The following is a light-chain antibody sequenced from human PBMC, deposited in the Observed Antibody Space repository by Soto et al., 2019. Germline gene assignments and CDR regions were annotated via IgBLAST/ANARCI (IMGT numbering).Light chain of an antibody. Sequence: DIQMTQSPSTLSASVGDTVTITCRASESIDNWLAWYQQKPGKAPKLLLFAASTLIRGVPSRFSGRGSGTEFTLTISSLQVDDYATFDCQQYHTDWTFGKGTKVEIK. CDR3: QQYHTDWT. V-gene: IGKV1-5*01. CDR2: AAS. CDR1: ESIDNW. J-gene: IGKJ1*01.